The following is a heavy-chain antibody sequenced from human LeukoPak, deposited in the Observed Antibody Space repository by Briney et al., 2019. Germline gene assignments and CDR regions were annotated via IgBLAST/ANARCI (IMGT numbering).Heavy chain of an antibody. V-gene: IGHV3-30*18. J-gene: IGHJ6*03. Sequence: PGGSLRLSCAASGFTFSSYGMHWVRQAPGKGLEWVAVISYDGSNKYYADSVKGRFTISRDNSKNTLYLQMNSLRAEDTAVYYCAKDQLGLYYYMDVWGKGTTVTVSS. CDR3: AKDQLGLYYYMDV. D-gene: IGHD1-7*01. CDR1: GFTFSSYG. CDR2: ISYDGSNK.